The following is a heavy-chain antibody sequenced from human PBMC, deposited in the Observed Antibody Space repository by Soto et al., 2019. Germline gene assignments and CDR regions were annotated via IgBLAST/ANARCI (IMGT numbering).Heavy chain of an antibody. J-gene: IGHJ5*02. CDR1: GGSISSGDYY. CDR3: ARAGYYYDSSGYYINWFDP. V-gene: IGHV4-30-4*01. CDR2: IYYSGST. D-gene: IGHD3-22*01. Sequence: SETLSLTCTVSGGSISSGDYYWSWIRQPPGKGLEWIGYIYYSGSTYYNPSLKSRVTISVDTSKNQFSLKLSSVTAADTAVYYCARAGYYYDSSGYYINWFDPWGHGTLVTVSS.